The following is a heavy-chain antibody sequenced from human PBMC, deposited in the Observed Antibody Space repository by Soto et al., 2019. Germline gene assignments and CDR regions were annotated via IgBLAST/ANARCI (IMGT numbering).Heavy chain of an antibody. CDR1: GYTFYSHS. CDR2: ISADNGNT. J-gene: IGHJ6*02. D-gene: IGHD5-18*01. V-gene: IGHV1-18*01. CDR3: ARCIQQDYYYGMVV. Sequence: QAQLVQSGAEVKKPGASVKVSCKASGYTFYSHSISWVRQAPGQGLEWMGRISADNGNTKYAQKFRGRVTMTTDTSTSTVYTEPRNLRSDDTAVYYCARCIQQDYYYGMVVWGQGTTVTVSS.